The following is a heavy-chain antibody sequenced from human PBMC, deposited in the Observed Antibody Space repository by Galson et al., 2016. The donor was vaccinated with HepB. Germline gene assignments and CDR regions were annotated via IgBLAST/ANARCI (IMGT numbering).Heavy chain of an antibody. J-gene: IGHJ6*03. D-gene: IGHD2/OR15-2a*01. CDR3: ARGARSLFYLYIDV. CDR1: GDSISSGGYY. V-gene: IGHV4-31*03. CDR2: IHYSGST. Sequence: LSLTCTVSGDSISSGGYYWSWIRQHPGKGLEWIGHIHYSGSTSYNPSLKSRVTMSVDTSKNQFSLNLSSVTAADTAVYYCARGARSLFYLYIDVWGKGTTVTVSS.